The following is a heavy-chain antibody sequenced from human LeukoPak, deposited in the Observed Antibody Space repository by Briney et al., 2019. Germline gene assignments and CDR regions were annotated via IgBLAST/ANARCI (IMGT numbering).Heavy chain of an antibody. Sequence: GRSLRLSCAASGFTFSSYGLHWVRQAPGKGLEWVSLISGDGGSTYYADSVKGRFTISRDNSKNSLYLQMNSLRTEDTALYYCARRPSDSSSPDYWGQGTLVTVSS. CDR2: ISGDGGST. D-gene: IGHD6-13*01. J-gene: IGHJ4*02. CDR3: ARRPSDSSSPDY. V-gene: IGHV3-43*02. CDR1: GFTFSSYG.